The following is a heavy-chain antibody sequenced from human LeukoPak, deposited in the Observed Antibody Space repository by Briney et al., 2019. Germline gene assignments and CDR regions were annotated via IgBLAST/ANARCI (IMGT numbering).Heavy chain of an antibody. J-gene: IGHJ6*02. V-gene: IGHV3-30-3*01. D-gene: IGHD2-21*01. CDR1: GFTFSSYA. CDR3: ARGDGYRMDV. Sequence: SGGSLRLSCAASGFTFSSYAMHWVRQAPGKGLEWVAIISYDGSNKYYADSVKGRFTISRDNSKNTLFLQMNSLRAEDTAVYYCARGDGYRMDVWGQGTTVTVSS. CDR2: ISYDGSNK.